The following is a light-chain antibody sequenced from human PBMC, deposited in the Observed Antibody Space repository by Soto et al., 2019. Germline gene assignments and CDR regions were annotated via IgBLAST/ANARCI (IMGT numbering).Light chain of an antibody. CDR3: QQSYMDPIT. Sequence: DIQMTPSPSSLSASVGVRVTITCQASQNINNYLNWYQKKPGKAPNLLIYDASRLQSGVPARFSGSGGGTDFTLSISSVQPEDFATYFCQQSYMDPITFGQGTRLEI. CDR2: DAS. J-gene: IGKJ5*01. V-gene: IGKV1-39*01. CDR1: QNINNY.